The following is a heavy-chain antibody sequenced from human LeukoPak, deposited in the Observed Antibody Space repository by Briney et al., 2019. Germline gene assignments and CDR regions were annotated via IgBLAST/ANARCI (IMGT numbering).Heavy chain of an antibody. Sequence: ASVKVSCKASGYTFTDYYMHWVRQAPGQGLEWMGWINPSSGGTNYAQKFQGRVTMTRDTSISTAYMELSRLRSDDTAVYYCARDYDILTGYYSFDYWGQGTLVTVSS. J-gene: IGHJ4*02. V-gene: IGHV1-2*02. CDR3: ARDYDILTGYYSFDY. CDR2: INPSSGGT. CDR1: GYTFTDYY. D-gene: IGHD3-9*01.